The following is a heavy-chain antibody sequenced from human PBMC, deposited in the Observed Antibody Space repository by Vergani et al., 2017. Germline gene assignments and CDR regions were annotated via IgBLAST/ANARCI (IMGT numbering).Heavy chain of an antibody. CDR2: ISSSGSTI. D-gene: IGHD4-17*01. J-gene: IGHJ6*02. V-gene: IGHV3-48*03. CDR1: GFTFSSYE. Sequence: EVQLVESGGGLVQPGGSLRLSCAASGFTFSSYEMNWVRQAPGKGLEWVSYISSSGSTIYYADSVKGRFTISRDNAKNSLYLQMNSLRAEDTAVFYCATPPQDYGDDGMDVWGRGTTVTVSS. CDR3: ATPPQDYGDDGMDV.